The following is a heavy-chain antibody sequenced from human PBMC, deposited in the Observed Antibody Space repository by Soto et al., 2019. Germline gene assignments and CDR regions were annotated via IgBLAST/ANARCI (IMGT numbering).Heavy chain of an antibody. D-gene: IGHD2-21*02. V-gene: IGHV1-69*13. J-gene: IGHJ6*02. CDR1: GGTFSSYA. CDR3: ARGAVVTPGYYYGMDV. CDR2: IIPIFGTA. Sequence: SVKVSCKASGGTFSSYAISWVRQAPGQGLEWMGGIIPIFGTANYAQKFQGRVTITADESTSTAYMELSSLRSEDTAVYYCARGAVVTPGYYYGMDVWGQGTTVTVSS.